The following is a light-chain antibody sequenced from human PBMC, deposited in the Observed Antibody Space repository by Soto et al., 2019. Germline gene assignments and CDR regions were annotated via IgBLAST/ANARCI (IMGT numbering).Light chain of an antibody. CDR2: GAS. J-gene: IGKJ1*01. Sequence: EIVLTQSPATLSVSPGERATLSCRASQSVSSNLAWYQQTPGQAPRLLIYGASTRATGIPDRVSGSGSGTDVTLTISSLEPEDFAVYYCQQRSDWPRTFGQGTKVDIK. CDR3: QQRSDWPRT. CDR1: QSVSSN. V-gene: IGKV3-11*01.